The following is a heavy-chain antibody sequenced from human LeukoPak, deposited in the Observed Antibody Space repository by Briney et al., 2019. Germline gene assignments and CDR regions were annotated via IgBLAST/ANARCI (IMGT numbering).Heavy chain of an antibody. CDR1: GLTLSTYW. CDR2: ISGSGGST. CDR3: ARMWAYYYYMDV. J-gene: IGHJ6*03. Sequence: PGGSLRLSCAASGLTLSTYWMHWVRQAPGKGLEWVSAISGSGGSTYYADSVKGRFTISRDNSKNTLYLQMNSLRAEDTAVYYCARMWAYYYYMDVWGKGTTVTVSS. D-gene: IGHD1-26*01. V-gene: IGHV3-23*01.